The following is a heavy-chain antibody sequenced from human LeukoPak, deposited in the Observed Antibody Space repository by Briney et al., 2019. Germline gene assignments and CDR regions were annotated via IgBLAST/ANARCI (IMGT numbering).Heavy chain of an antibody. J-gene: IGHJ6*03. CDR1: GYTFTSYG. Sequence: ASVKVSCKASGYTFTSYGISWVRQAPGKGLEWMGGFDPEDGETIYAQKFQGRVTMTEDTSTDTAYMELSSLRSEDTAVYYCATDLRGGSYYYYYRDVWGKGTTVTVSS. CDR3: ATDLRGGSYYYYYRDV. CDR2: FDPEDGET. V-gene: IGHV1-24*01. D-gene: IGHD3-16*01.